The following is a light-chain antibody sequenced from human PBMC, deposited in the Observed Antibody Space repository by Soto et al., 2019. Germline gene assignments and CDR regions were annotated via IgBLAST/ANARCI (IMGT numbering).Light chain of an antibody. CDR3: QQYDSSPWT. CDR2: GAS. Sequence: EIVLTQSPGTLSLSPGERATLSCRASQSVSRSYLAWYQQKLGQAPMLLIYGASSRATGIPDRFSGSGSGTDFTLTISRLEPEDFAVYYCQQYDSSPWTFGQGTKVEIK. CDR1: QSVSRSY. J-gene: IGKJ1*01. V-gene: IGKV3-20*01.